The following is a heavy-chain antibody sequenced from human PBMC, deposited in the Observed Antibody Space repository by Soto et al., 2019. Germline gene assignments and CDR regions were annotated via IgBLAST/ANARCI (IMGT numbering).Heavy chain of an antibody. CDR2: IYYSGST. V-gene: IGHV4-61*01. CDR1: GGSVSSGSYY. J-gene: IGHJ5*02. CDR3: ARVVREYFDLPYDYGDYGVLDP. D-gene: IGHD4-17*01. Sequence: QVQLQESGPGLVKPSETLSLTCTVSGGSVSSGSYYWSWIRHPPGKGLEWIGYIYYSGSTNYNPSLKSRVTISVDTSKNQFSLKLSSVTAADTAVYYCARVVREYFDLPYDYGDYGVLDPWGQGTLVTVSS.